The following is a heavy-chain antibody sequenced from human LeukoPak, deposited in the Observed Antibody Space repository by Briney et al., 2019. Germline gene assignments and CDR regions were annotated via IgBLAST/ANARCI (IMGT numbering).Heavy chain of an antibody. V-gene: IGHV4-4*07. D-gene: IGHD3-9*01. Sequence: SETLSLTCTVSGGSISSYYWSWIRQPAGKGLEWIGRIYTSGSTNYNPSLKSRVTMSVDTSKNQFSLKLSSVTAADTAVYYCARGGEYYDILTGYRADYYGMDVWGQGTTVTVSS. CDR1: GGSISSYY. CDR3: ARGGEYYDILTGYRADYYGMDV. J-gene: IGHJ6*02. CDR2: IYTSGST.